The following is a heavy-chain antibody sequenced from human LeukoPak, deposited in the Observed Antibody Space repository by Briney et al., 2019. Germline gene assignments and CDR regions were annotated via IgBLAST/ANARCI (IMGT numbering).Heavy chain of an antibody. CDR1: GFAFGSCA. J-gene: IGHJ4*02. CDR3: AKARGIYDNTGPNY. CDR2: IRGDGAET. Sequence: PGGSLRLSCVDSGFAFGSCAMSWVRQAPGKGLEWVSAIRGDGAETYYADSVKGRLTISRDISRNTLYLQMKSLRAEDSAVYYCAKARGIYDNTGPNYWGQGTLVTVSS. D-gene: IGHD1-7*01. V-gene: IGHV3-23*01.